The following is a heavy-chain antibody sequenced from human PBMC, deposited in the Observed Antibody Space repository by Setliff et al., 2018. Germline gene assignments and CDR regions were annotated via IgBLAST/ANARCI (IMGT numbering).Heavy chain of an antibody. CDR3: ARTVTVRADAFDI. Sequence: ASVKVSCKASGYTFTSYAMRWVRQAPGQRLEWMGWINAGNGNTKYSQKLQGRVTITRDTSASTAYMELSSLRSEDTAVYYCARTVTVRADAFDIWGQGTMVTVSS. D-gene: IGHD4-17*01. CDR2: INAGNGNT. CDR1: GYTFTSYA. V-gene: IGHV1-3*01. J-gene: IGHJ3*02.